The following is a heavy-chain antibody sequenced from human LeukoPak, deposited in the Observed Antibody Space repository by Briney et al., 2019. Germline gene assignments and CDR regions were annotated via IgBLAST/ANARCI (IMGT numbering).Heavy chain of an antibody. D-gene: IGHD3-16*01. J-gene: IGHJ4*02. V-gene: IGHV4-39*07. CDR3: ARGGGPPSYFDY. CDR2: IFYSGNT. Sequence: SETLSLTCTVSGGSISSSNYYWGWIRQPLGKGLEWIGSIFYSGNTYYNPSLKSRITISLDTSRSQFSLKLTSVTAADTAVYYCARGGGPPSYFDYWGQGTLVSGSS. CDR1: GGSISSSNYY.